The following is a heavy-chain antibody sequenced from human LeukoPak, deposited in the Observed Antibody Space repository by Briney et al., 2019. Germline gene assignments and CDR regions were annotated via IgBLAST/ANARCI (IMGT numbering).Heavy chain of an antibody. J-gene: IGHJ4*02. CDR2: IYYSGST. Sequence: SETLSLTCTVSGGSISSSSYYWGWIRQPPGKGLEWIGSIYYSGSTYYDPSLKSRVTISVDTSKNQFSLKLSSVTAADTAVYYCAGILGATSVDYWGQGTLVTVSS. D-gene: IGHD1-26*01. V-gene: IGHV4-39*01. CDR1: GGSISSSSYY. CDR3: AGILGATSVDY.